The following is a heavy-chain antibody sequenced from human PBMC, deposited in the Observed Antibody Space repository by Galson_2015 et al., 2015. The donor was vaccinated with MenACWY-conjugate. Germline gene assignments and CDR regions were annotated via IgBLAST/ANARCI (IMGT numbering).Heavy chain of an antibody. D-gene: IGHD2-2*01. V-gene: IGHV3-23*01. J-gene: IGHJ4*02. Sequence: SLRLSCAASGFTLSNSAMSWVRQAPGKGLEWVSGISGSGGNTYYADSVKDRLTISRDNSKSTLYLQMNSLRAEDTAIYYCAKAYIVVIPDAAYDCWGQGTLVTVSS. CDR2: ISGSGGNT. CDR1: GFTLSNSA. CDR3: AKAYIVVIPDAAYDC.